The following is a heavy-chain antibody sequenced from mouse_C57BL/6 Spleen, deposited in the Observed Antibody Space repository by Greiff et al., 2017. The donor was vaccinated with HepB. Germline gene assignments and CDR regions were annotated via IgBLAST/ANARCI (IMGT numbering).Heavy chain of an antibody. CDR2: ICSGGST. CDR3: AKGIVTTSMDY. D-gene: IGHD2-3*01. CDR1: GFSFTSYG. J-gene: IGHJ4*01. Sequence: QVQLKESGPGLVQPSQRLSITCTVSGFSFTSYGVHWVRQSPGKGLEWLGVICSGGSTDYNAAFMSRLSITKDNSKSKVFFKMNSLEADDTAIYYCAKGIVTTSMDYWGQGTSVTVSS. V-gene: IGHV2-5*01.